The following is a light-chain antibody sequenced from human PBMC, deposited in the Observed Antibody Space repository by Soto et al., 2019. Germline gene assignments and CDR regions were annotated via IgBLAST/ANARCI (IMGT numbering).Light chain of an antibody. CDR2: DAS. CDR1: QSVSSY. J-gene: IGKJ4*01. CDR3: QQRSNWPRLT. Sequence: EIVLTQSPATLSLSPGERATLSCRASQSVSSYLAWYQQKPGQAPRLLIYDASNRATGIPARFSGSGSGTDFTLTNSSVEPEDFAVYYCQQRSNWPRLTFGGGTKVEIK. V-gene: IGKV3-11*01.